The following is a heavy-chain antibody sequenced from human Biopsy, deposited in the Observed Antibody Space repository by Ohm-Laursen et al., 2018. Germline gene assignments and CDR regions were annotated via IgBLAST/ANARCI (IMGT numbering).Heavy chain of an antibody. J-gene: IGHJ1*01. D-gene: IGHD2-15*01. CDR3: AKGQDLRGGAEYFQH. CDR2: INPHSGTT. Sequence: VSVKVSCKASGYTFTGQYLPWVRQVPGQGLEWMGWINPHSGTTKFAQDFQGRVTMTRDTSITTAYMELRRLRPDDTAVYYCAKGQDLRGGAEYFQHWGQGALVTVSS. CDR1: GYTFTGQY. V-gene: IGHV1-2*02.